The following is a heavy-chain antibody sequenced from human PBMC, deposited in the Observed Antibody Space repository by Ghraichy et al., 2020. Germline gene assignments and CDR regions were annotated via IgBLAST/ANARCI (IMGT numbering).Heavy chain of an antibody. CDR2: IYSGGST. J-gene: IGHJ4*02. D-gene: IGHD4-17*01. CDR3: AKDSNGDFFFHY. CDR1: GFIVSMNY. V-gene: IGHV3-53*01. Sequence: GGSLRLSCAASGFIVSMNYMSWVRQAPGKGLEWVSIIYSGGSTYYADSVKGRFTISRDNSKTTLYLQMNSLRAEDTAVYYCAKDSNGDFFFHYWGQGTLVTVSS.